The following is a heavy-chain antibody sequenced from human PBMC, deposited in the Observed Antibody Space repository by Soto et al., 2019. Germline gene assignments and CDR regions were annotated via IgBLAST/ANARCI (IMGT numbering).Heavy chain of an antibody. D-gene: IGHD3-10*01. CDR3: AREELWFGGFDP. CDR1: GYTFTSYA. V-gene: IGHV1-3*01. J-gene: IGHJ5*02. Sequence: GASVKVSCKASGYTFTSYAMHWVRQAPGQRLEWMGWINAGNGNTKYSQKFQGRVTITRDTSASTAYMELSSLRPEDTAVYYCAREELWFGGFDPWGQGTPVTVSS. CDR2: INAGNGNT.